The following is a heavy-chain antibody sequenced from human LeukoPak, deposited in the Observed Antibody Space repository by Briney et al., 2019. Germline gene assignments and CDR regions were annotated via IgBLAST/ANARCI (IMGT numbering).Heavy chain of an antibody. CDR3: TTGPHVGAVEPFDY. CDR1: GFTFSNAW. CDR2: IKSKTDSGTT. J-gene: IGHJ4*02. D-gene: IGHD1-26*01. Sequence: GGSLRLSCAASGFTFSNAWMSWVRQAPGKGLEWVGRIKSKTDSGTTDYAAPVKGRFTISRDDSKNTLNLQMNSLKTEDTAVYYCTTGPHVGAVEPFDYWGQGTLVTVSS. V-gene: IGHV3-15*01.